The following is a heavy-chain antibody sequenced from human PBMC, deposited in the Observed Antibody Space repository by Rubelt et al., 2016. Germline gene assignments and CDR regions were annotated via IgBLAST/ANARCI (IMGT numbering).Heavy chain of an antibody. Sequence: QVQLVQSGAEVKKPGASVKVSCKASGYTFTTYGISWVRQAPGQGLEWMGWIRTYNGNTNYAQKLQGRVTMTPDTSTSTAYMELRSLRSDDTAMYFCARGYCSSANCLFNWFDPWGQGTLVTVSS. CDR1: GYTFTTYG. CDR3: ARGYCSSANCLFNWFDP. J-gene: IGHJ5*02. D-gene: IGHD2-2*01. V-gene: IGHV1-18*01. CDR2: IRTYNGNT.